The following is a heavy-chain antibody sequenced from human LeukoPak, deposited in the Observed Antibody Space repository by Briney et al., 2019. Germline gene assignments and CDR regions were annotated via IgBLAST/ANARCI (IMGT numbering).Heavy chain of an antibody. CDR1: GDSLSSFY. CDR3: AREWTGFAEFDY. J-gene: IGHJ4*02. V-gene: IGHV4-4*07. D-gene: IGHD3/OR15-3a*01. Sequence: SETLSLTCTVSGDSLSSFYWSWIRQPAGKGLEWIGRIFPGGNSNYNPYLNSRVTVSVDTAENQFSLRLSSVTAAATSVYSCAREWTGFAEFDYWGRGILVTVSS. CDR2: IFPGGNS.